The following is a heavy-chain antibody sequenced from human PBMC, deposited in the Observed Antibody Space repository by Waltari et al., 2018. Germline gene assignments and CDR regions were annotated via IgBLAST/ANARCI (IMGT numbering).Heavy chain of an antibody. D-gene: IGHD2-2*01. J-gene: IGHJ4*02. V-gene: IGHV4-4*02. CDR1: GDSISGNSW. CDR2: VHHSGKT. Sequence: QVQLQESGQGLVKPSGTLSLTCAVSGDSISGNSWWSWVRQSPEKGLEWIGQVHHSGKTHYNPSLQSRVTISLDKPKNQFSLNLNSVTAADTAVYFCAGDRAIGLFFDYWGRGTLVTVSS. CDR3: AGDRAIGLFFDY.